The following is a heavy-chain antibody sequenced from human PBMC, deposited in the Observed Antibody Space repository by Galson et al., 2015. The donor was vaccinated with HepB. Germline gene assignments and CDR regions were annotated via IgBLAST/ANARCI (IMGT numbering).Heavy chain of an antibody. Sequence: SLKLSCAASGFTFSSYAMSWVRQAPGKGLEWVSAISGSGGSTYYADSVKGRFTISRDNSKNTLYLQMNSLRAEDTAVYYCAKVGAMVRGKIDYWGQGTLVTVSS. D-gene: IGHD3-10*01. CDR2: ISGSGGST. J-gene: IGHJ4*02. CDR1: GFTFSSYA. CDR3: AKVGAMVRGKIDY. V-gene: IGHV3-23*01.